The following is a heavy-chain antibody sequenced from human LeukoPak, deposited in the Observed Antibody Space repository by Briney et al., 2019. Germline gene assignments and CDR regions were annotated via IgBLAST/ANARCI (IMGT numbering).Heavy chain of an antibody. D-gene: IGHD2-2*01. Sequence: GGSLRLSCAASAFTFSDYYMSWIRQAPGKGLEWVSYIGSSDSTIYYADSVKGRFTISRDNAKNSLYLQMSSLRAEDTAVYYCARIPLVSWWYFDLWGRGTLVTVSS. CDR1: AFTFSDYY. V-gene: IGHV3-11*04. CDR3: ARIPLVSWWYFDL. CDR2: IGSSDSTI. J-gene: IGHJ2*01.